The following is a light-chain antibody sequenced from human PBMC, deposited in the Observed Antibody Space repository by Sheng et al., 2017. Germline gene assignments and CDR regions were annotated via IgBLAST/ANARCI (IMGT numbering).Light chain of an antibody. CDR2: KAS. J-gene: IGKJ4*01. CDR1: QSVRNW. Sequence: DIQMTQSPSTLSASEGDRVSITCRASQSVRNWLAWYQQKPGKAPKLLIYKASTLQSGVPSRFSGSGSGTDFTLTISSLEPEDFAVYYCQQRSNWPLTFGGGTKVEI. V-gene: IGKV1-5*03. CDR3: QQRSNWPLT.